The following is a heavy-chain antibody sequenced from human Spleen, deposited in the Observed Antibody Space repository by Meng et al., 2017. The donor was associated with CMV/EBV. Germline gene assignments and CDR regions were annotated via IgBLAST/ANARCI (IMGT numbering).Heavy chain of an antibody. CDR2: IYYSGST. CDR1: GGSVSSGTYY. J-gene: IGHJ4*02. Sequence: SETLSLTCTVSGGSVSSGTYYWSWIRQPPGKGLEWIAYIYYSGSTNYNPSLKSRVTISVDTSKNQFSLKVTSVTAADTAVYHCARIGPTTFDYWGQGTVVTVSS. CDR3: ARIGPTTFDY. V-gene: IGHV4-61*01. D-gene: IGHD4-17*01.